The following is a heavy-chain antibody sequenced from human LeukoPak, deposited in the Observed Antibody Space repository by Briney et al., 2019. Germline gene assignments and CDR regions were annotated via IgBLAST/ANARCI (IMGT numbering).Heavy chain of an antibody. CDR2: IYHSGST. J-gene: IGHJ4*02. V-gene: IGHV4-4*02. Sequence: SETLSLTCAVSGGSISSSNWWSWVRQPPGKGLEWIGEIYHSGSTNYNPSLKSRVTISVDTSKNQFSLKLSSVTAADTAVYYCARSERITMIVVVITYFDYWGQGTLVTVSS. CDR1: GGSISSSNW. CDR3: ARSERITMIVVVITYFDY. D-gene: IGHD3-22*01.